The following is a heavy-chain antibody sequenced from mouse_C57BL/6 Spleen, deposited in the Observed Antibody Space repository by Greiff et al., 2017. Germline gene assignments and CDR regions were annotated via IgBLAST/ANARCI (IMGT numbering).Heavy chain of an antibody. CDR1: GYTFTSYW. D-gene: IGHD1-1*01. CDR3: ARGTTVVSLYYYAMDY. CDR2: IDPSDSYT. J-gene: IGHJ4*01. Sequence: VQLQQPGAELVMPGASVKLSCKASGYTFTSYWMHWVKQRPGQGLEWIGEIDPSDSYTNYNQKFKGKSTLTVDKSSSTAYMQLSSLTSEDSAVYYCARGTTVVSLYYYAMDYWGQGTSVTVSS. V-gene: IGHV1-69*01.